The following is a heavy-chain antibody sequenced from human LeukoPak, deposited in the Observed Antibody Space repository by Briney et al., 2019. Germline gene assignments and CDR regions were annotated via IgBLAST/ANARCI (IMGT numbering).Heavy chain of an antibody. J-gene: IGHJ6*03. CDR1: GFTFSDYY. D-gene: IGHD6-13*01. CDR3: ARDHSIAAAFYYYYYMDV. Sequence: PGGSLRLSCAASGFTFSDYYMSWIRQAPGKGLEWVSYIGGSGSTIYYAGSVKGRFTISRDNTKNSLYLQMNSLRAEDTAVYYCARDHSIAAAFYYYYYMDVWGKGTTVTISS. V-gene: IGHV3-11*04. CDR2: IGGSGSTI.